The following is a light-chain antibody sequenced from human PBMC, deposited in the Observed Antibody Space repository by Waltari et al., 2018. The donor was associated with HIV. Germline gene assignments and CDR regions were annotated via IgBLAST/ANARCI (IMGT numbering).Light chain of an antibody. V-gene: IGKV1-NL1*01. CDR1: QDIAKS. CDR3: HQYFSDPFT. J-gene: IGKJ4*01. CDR2: GAF. Sequence: DIQMAQFPSSLSASVGDRVAIPCRATQDIAKSVSCDQQRPGKVPKLLVYGAFIRNRWVASRFTGSGSGTEYTLTISSLQPEDFATFYCHQYFSDPFTFGGGTKVEI.